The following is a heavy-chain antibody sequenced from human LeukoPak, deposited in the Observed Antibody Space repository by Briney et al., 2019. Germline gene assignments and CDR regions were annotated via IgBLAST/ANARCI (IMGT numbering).Heavy chain of an antibody. CDR1: GYTFTIYG. CDR2: ISAYNGNT. V-gene: IGHV1-18*01. D-gene: IGHD3-3*01. CDR3: ARDDFFEPMDV. J-gene: IGHJ6*03. Sequence: ASVKVSFTASGYTFTIYGISWVRQAPGQGLEWMGWISAYNGNTNYAQKLQGRVTMTTDTSTSTAYMELRSLRSDDTAVYYCARDDFFEPMDVWGKGTTVTVSS.